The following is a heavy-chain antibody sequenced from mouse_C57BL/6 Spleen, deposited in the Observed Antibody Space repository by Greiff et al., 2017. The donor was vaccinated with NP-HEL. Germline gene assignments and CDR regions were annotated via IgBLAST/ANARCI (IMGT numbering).Heavy chain of an antibody. V-gene: IGHV14-2*01. J-gene: IGHJ2*01. Sequence: EVQLQQSGAELVKPGASVKLSCTASGFNIKDYYMHWVKQRTEQGLEWIGRIDPEDGETKSAPKFQGKATITADTSSNTAYLQLSSLTSEDTSVYYCASYGSRSFDYWGQGTTLTVSS. CDR3: ASYGSRSFDY. CDR1: GFNIKDYY. D-gene: IGHD1-1*01. CDR2: IDPEDGET.